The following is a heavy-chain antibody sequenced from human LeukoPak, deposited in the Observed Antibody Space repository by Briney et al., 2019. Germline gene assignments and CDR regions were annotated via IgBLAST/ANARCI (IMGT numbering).Heavy chain of an antibody. CDR1: GYTFTGYY. CDR3: ARGVGGYKWVSFDY. D-gene: IGHD5-24*01. J-gene: IGHJ4*02. CDR2: INPNSGGT. Sequence: ASVKVSCKASGYTFTGYYMHWVRQAPGQGLEWMGWINPNSGGTNYAQKFQGRVTMTRDTSISTAYMELSRLRSDDTAVYYCARGVGGYKWVSFDYWGQGTLVTVSS. V-gene: IGHV1-2*02.